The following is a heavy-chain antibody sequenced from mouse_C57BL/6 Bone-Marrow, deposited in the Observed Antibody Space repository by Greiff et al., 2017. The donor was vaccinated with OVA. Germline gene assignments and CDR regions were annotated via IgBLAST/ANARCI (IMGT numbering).Heavy chain of an antibody. V-gene: IGHV5-16*01. CDR2: INYDGSST. CDR3: ARVYDGYYAMDY. D-gene: IGHD2-3*01. Sequence: EVHLVESEGGFVQPGSSMKLSCPASGFPFSDYYMAWVRQVPEKGLAWVANINYDGSSTYYLDSLKSRFIISRDTAKNILYLQMRSLKSEDTATYYCARVYDGYYAMDYWGQGTSVTVSS. J-gene: IGHJ4*01. CDR1: GFPFSDYY.